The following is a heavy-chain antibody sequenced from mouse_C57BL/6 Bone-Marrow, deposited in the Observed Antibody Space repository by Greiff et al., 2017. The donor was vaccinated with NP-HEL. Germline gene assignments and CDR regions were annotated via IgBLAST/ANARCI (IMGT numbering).Heavy chain of an antibody. CDR2: FYPGSGSI. CDR1: GYTFTEYT. V-gene: IGHV1-62-2*01. CDR3: ARHETTVVARWAFDY. J-gene: IGHJ2*01. Sequence: VQLVESGAELVKPGASVKLSCKASGYTFTEYTIHWVKQRSGQGLAWIGWFYPGSGSIKYNEKFKDKATLTADKSSSTVYMELSRLTSEDSAVYFCARHETTVVARWAFDYWGQGTTLTVSS. D-gene: IGHD1-1*01.